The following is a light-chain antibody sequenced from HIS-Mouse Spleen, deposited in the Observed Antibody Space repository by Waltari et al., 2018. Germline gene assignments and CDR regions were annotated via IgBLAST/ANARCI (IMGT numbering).Light chain of an antibody. CDR2: RNN. CDR3: AAWDDSLSGPV. J-gene: IGLJ3*02. V-gene: IGLV1-47*01. Sequence: QSVLTQPPSASGTPGQRVTISCSGSSSNIGSNYVYCYQQLPGTAPNLLIYRNNQRPSGVPSRFSGSKSGTSAALAISGLRSEDEADYYCAAWDDSLSGPVFGGGTKLTVL. CDR1: SSNIGSNY.